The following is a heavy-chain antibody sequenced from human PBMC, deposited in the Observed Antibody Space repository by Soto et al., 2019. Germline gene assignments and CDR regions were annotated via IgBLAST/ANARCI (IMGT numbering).Heavy chain of an antibody. J-gene: IGHJ3*02. CDR3: ASPDSSGYYRGARRAFDI. D-gene: IGHD3-22*01. V-gene: IGHV1-69*13. Sequence: SVKVSCKASGGTFSSYAISWVRQAPGQGLEWMGGIIPIFGTANYAQKFQGRVTITADESTSTAYMELSSLRSEDTAVYYCASPDSSGYYRGARRAFDIWGQGTMVTVSS. CDR1: GGTFSSYA. CDR2: IIPIFGTA.